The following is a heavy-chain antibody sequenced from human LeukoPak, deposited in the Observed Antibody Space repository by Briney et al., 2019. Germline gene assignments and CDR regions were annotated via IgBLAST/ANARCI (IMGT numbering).Heavy chain of an antibody. Sequence: GGSLRLSCAASGFTFSSYAMSWLRQAPGKGLEWISSISGGSGSHILYVDSVKGRFTISRDNSNNTLYLQMNSLRAEDTAVYYCAKLGGHPLHNYYVGVWGKGTTVAVSS. CDR3: AKLGGHPLHNYYVGV. D-gene: IGHD3-16*01. V-gene: IGHV3-23*01. CDR2: ISGGSGSHI. J-gene: IGHJ6*03. CDR1: GFTFSSYA.